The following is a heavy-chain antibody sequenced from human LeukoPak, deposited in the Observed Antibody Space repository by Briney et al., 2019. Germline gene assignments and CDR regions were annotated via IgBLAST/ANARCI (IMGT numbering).Heavy chain of an antibody. CDR1: GGTFSSYA. J-gene: IGHJ3*02. CDR2: IIPIFGRA. V-gene: IGHV1-69*01. Sequence: SVKVSCKVSGGTFSSYAISWVGQAPGQGREGMGGIIPIFGRANYAQKFQGRGTINADETTSTAYMDLSSLRSEDTAVYYCARRLQVSLRAFDIWGQGTMVTVSS. D-gene: IGHD2-15*01. CDR3: ARRLQVSLRAFDI.